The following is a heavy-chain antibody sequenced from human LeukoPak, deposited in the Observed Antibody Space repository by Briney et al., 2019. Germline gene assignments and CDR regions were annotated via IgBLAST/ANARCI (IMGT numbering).Heavy chain of an antibody. D-gene: IGHD4-23*01. CDR1: GFTFTVYY. CDR2: VNPNSGGT. CDR3: ARESYGGNWSLGY. Sequence: ASMTLSCTASGFTFTVYYIHWVRQAPGQGLEWMGWVNPNSGGTNYAQMFQGRVTMTRDTSLSTAYMELSRLSSDDTAVYYCARESYGGNWSLGYWGQGTLVTVSS. J-gene: IGHJ4*02. V-gene: IGHV1-2*02.